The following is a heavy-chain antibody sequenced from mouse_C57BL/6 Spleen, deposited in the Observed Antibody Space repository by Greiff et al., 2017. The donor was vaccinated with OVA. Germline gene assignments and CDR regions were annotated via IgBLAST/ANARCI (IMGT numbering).Heavy chain of an antibody. J-gene: IGHJ2*01. CDR3: TTVVADYFDY. CDR1: GFNIKDDY. V-gene: IGHV14-4*01. Sequence: EVQLVESGAELVRPGASVKLSCTASGFNIKDDYMHWVKQRPEQGLEWIGWIDPENGDTEYASKFQGKATITADTSSNTAYLQLSSLTSEDTAVYYCTTVVADYFDYWGQGTTLTVSS. CDR2: IDPENGDT. D-gene: IGHD1-1*01.